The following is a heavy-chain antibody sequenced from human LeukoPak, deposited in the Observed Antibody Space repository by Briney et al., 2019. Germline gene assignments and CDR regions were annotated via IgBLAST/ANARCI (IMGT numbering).Heavy chain of an antibody. CDR1: GGSISSSSYY. V-gene: IGHV4-39*07. CDR2: IYYSGST. J-gene: IGHJ4*02. D-gene: IGHD6-13*01. CDR3: ARDFPAPVAAADN. Sequence: PSETLSLTCTVSGGSISSSSYYWGWIRQPPGKGLEWIGSIYYSGSTYYNPSLKSRVTISVDTSKNQFSLKLSSVTAADTAVYYCARDFPAPVAAADNWGQGTLVTVSS.